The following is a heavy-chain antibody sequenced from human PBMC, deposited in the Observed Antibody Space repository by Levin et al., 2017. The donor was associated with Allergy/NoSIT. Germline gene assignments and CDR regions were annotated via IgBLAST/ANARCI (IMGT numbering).Heavy chain of an antibody. CDR3: ARRLSRGGAFDI. CDR2: IFSNDEK. V-gene: IGHV2-26*01. Sequence: SGPTLVKPTETLTLTCTVSGFSLSHARMGVSWIRQPPGKALEWLAHIFSNDEKSYSTSLKSRLTISKDTSKSQVVLTMTNMDPVDTATYYCARRLSRGGAFDIWGQGTMVTVSS. D-gene: IGHD3-10*01. CDR1: GFSLSHARMG. J-gene: IGHJ3*02.